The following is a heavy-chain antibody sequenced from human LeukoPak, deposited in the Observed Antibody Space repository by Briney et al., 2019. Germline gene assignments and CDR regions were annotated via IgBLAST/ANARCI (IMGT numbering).Heavy chain of an antibody. CDR3: ARHLMANDAFDI. Sequence: PSQTLSLTCTVSGGSISSGSYYWSWIRQPAGKGLEWIGRIYTSGSTNYNPSLKSRVTISVDTSKNPFSLKLSSVTAADTAVYYCARHLMANDAFDIWGQGTMVTVSS. V-gene: IGHV4-61*02. J-gene: IGHJ3*02. D-gene: IGHD3-10*01. CDR2: IYTSGST. CDR1: GGSISSGSYY.